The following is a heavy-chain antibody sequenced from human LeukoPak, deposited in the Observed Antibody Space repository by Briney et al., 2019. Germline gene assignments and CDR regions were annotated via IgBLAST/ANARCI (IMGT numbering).Heavy chain of an antibody. V-gene: IGHV3-23*01. Sequence: ETLSLTCAVYGGSSSGYYCSWIRQSPGKGLEWVSAISGSGGSTYYADSVKGRFTISRDNSKNTLYLQMNSLRAEDTAVYYCAKDRVIVVVTATIDYWGQGTLVTVSS. J-gene: IGHJ4*02. CDR1: GGSSSGYY. CDR3: AKDRVIVVVTATIDY. CDR2: ISGSGGST. D-gene: IGHD2-21*02.